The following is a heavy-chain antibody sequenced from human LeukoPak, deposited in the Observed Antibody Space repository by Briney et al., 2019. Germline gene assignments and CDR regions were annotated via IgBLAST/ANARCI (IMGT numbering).Heavy chain of an antibody. CDR1: GGSISSYY. CDR2: IYYSGST. V-gene: IGHV4-59*01. Sequence: PSETLSLTCTVSGGSISSYYWSWMRQPPGKGLEWIGYIYYSGSTNYNPSLKSRVTISVDTSKNQFSLKLSSVTAADTAVYYCARARRRDAFDIWGQGTMVTVSS. J-gene: IGHJ3*02. CDR3: ARARRRDAFDI.